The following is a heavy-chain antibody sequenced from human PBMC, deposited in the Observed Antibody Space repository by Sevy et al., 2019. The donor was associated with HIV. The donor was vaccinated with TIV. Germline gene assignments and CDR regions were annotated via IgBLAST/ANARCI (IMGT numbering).Heavy chain of an antibody. J-gene: IGHJ6*02. V-gene: IGHV3-53*01. CDR2: IYSGGST. CDR1: GFTVSSNY. D-gene: IGHD2-15*01. CDR3: ARDLIDYYGMDV. Sequence: GGSLRLSCAASGFTVSSNYMSWVRQAPGKGLEWVSVIYSGGSTYYADSVKGRFTISRDNSKNTLYLQMNSLIAEDTAVYYCARDLIDYYGMDVWGQGTTVTVSS.